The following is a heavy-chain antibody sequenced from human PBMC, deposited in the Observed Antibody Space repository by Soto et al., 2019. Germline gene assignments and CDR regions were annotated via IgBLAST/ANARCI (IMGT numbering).Heavy chain of an antibody. D-gene: IGHD3-3*01. CDR3: ARARKGSGSDYYYHDGMDV. Sequence: SETLSLTCSVYGGSLSDYYWSWIRQPPGKGLEWIGEINHSGSTNYNPSLKSRVTISVHTSKNQFSLKLSSVTAADTAVYYCARARKGSGSDYYYHDGMDVWGKGTTVTVSS. V-gene: IGHV4-34*01. CDR2: INHSGST. CDR1: GGSLSDYY. J-gene: IGHJ6*04.